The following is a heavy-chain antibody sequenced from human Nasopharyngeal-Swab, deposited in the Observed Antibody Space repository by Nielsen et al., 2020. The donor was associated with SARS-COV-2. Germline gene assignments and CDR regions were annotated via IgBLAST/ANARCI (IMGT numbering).Heavy chain of an antibody. V-gene: IGHV1-46*01. CDR3: ARLTAMVNRGDYYYGMDV. D-gene: IGHD5-18*01. CDR1: GYTFTSYY. Sequence: ASVKFSCNASGYTFTSYYMHWVRQAPGQGLEWMGIINPSGGSTSYAQKFQGRVTMTRDTSTSTVYMELSSLRSEDTAVYYCARLTAMVNRGDYYYGMDVWGQGTTVTVSS. CDR2: INPSGGST. J-gene: IGHJ6*02.